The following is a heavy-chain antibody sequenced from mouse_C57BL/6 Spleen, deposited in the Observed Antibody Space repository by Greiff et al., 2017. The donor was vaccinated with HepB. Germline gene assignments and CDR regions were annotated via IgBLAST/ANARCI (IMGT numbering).Heavy chain of an antibody. Sequence: EVKLMESGEGLVKPGGSLKLSCAASGFTFSSYAMSWVRQTPEKRLEWVAYISSGGDYIYYADTVKGRFTISRDNARNTLYLQMSSLKSEDTAMYYCTRVVSTVVAWYLDGWGAGTTFTDSS. J-gene: IGHJ1*01. CDR3: TRVVSTVVAWYLDG. V-gene: IGHV5-9-1*02. D-gene: IGHD1-1*01. CDR1: GFTFSSYA. CDR2: ISSGGDYI.